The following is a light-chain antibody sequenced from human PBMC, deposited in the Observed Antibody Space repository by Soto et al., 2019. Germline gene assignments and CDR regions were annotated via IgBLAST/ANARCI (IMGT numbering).Light chain of an antibody. V-gene: IGLV2-14*01. CDR1: SSDFGGYNY. CDR2: DVS. J-gene: IGLJ1*01. Sequence: QCVRTQPASGSGSPGASIASSCTGTSSDFGGYNYVSWYQQHPGKAPKLMIYDVSNRPSGVSNRFSGSKSGNTASLTISGLQAEDEADYYCSSYTSSSALYVFGTGTKVTVL. CDR3: SSYTSSSALYV.